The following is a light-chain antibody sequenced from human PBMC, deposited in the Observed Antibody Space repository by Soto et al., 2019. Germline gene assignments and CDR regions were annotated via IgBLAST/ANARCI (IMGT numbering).Light chain of an antibody. Sequence: IVLTQSPAILALSPGDRATLSCRASQSVSSSYLAWYQHKPGQAPRLLIHGASSRVTGIPDRFSGSGSGTDFTLTISSLEPEDFAVYYCQQRSNWTITFGQGTRLEIK. V-gene: IGKV3D-20*02. CDR1: QSVSSSY. CDR2: GAS. CDR3: QQRSNWTIT. J-gene: IGKJ5*01.